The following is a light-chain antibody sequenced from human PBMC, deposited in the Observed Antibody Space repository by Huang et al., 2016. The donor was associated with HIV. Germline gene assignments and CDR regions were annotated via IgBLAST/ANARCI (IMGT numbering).Light chain of an antibody. V-gene: IGKV3-20*01. CDR3: QQYDSSQGIS. CDR1: QTIKNIY. J-gene: IGKJ5*01. Sequence: EIVLTQSPDTLSLSPGERATVSCRVSQTIKNIYLSWYQQKPGQGPRLLIYGASSRATDIPDRFSGSGSGTDFTLTINRLEPDDFAVYYCQQYDSSQGISFGQGTRLEMK. CDR2: GAS.